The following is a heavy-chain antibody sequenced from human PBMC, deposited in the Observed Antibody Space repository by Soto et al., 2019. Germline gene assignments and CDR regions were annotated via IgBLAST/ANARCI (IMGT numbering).Heavy chain of an antibody. Sequence: QVQLVQSGAEVKNPGSSVKVSCKTSGGTFNSYLIDWVRQAPGQGLEWMGGIIPAFGTAKYAQKFQGRVTTTANKSTATATRELGKWTSENTAVYYGGGGLDQPPLGLYLATWGKGTLVTVSS. J-gene: IGHJ5*02. CDR3: GGGLDQPPLGLYLAT. V-gene: IGHV1-69*06. CDR2: IIPAFGTA. D-gene: IGHD3-16*01. CDR1: GGTFNSYL.